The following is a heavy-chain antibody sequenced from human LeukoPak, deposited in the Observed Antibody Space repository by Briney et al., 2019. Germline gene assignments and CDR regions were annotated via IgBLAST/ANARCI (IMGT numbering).Heavy chain of an antibody. Sequence: GGSLRLSCVASGFTFSDYGIYWVRQAPGKGLEHVSAISSTGTYTYYANSVRGRFTISRDNSKNTLYLQMGSLRAEDMAVYYCARGPTVTMFNAFDIWGQGTMVTVSS. D-gene: IGHD4-17*01. J-gene: IGHJ3*02. CDR3: ARGPTVTMFNAFDI. V-gene: IGHV3-64*01. CDR1: GFTFSDYG. CDR2: ISSTGTYT.